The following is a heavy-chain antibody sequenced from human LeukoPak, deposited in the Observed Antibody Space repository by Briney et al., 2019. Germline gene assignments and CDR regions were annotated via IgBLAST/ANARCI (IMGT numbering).Heavy chain of an antibody. J-gene: IGHJ4*02. CDR2: ISGSGGST. Sequence: GGSLRLSCAASGFTFSSYSMSWVRQAPGKGLEWVSGISGSGGSTYYADSVKGRFTISRDNSKNTLSLQMNSLRAEDTAVYYCAKELADYFDYWGQGTLVTVSS. V-gene: IGHV3-23*01. CDR3: AKELADYFDY. CDR1: GFTFSSYS.